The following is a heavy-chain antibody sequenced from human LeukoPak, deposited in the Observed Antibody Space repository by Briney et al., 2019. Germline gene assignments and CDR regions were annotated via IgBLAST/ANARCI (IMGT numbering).Heavy chain of an antibody. J-gene: IGHJ4*02. CDR3: ARGNILTGKYMVY. V-gene: IGHV3-23*01. Sequence: GGSLRLSCAASGFIFNDYAMNWVRQAPGKGLEWVSDISGSGSNTHYTDSVKGRFTISRDNSKNILYLHMNSLRLEDTAVYYCARGNILTGKYMVYWGQGTLVTVSS. CDR1: GFIFNDYA. D-gene: IGHD3-9*01. CDR2: ISGSGSNT.